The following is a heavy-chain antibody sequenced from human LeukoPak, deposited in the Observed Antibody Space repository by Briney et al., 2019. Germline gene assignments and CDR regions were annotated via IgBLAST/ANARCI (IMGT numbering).Heavy chain of an antibody. CDR2: IWYGGSNK. D-gene: IGHD3-10*01. Sequence: GGSLRLSCAASGFTFSSYGMHWVRQAPGKGLEWVAVIWYGGSNKYYADSVKGRFTISRDNSKNTLYLQMNSLRAEDTAVYYCAKDELGFPMDVWGKGTTVTVSS. V-gene: IGHV3-30*02. CDR3: AKDELGFPMDV. CDR1: GFTFSSYG. J-gene: IGHJ6*03.